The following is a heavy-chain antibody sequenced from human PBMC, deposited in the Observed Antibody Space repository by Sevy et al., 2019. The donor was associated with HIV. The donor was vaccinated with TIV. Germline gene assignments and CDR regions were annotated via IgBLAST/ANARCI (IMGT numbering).Heavy chain of an antibody. D-gene: IGHD3-10*01. V-gene: IGHV4-59*01. J-gene: IGHJ4*02. CDR2: IYYSGST. CDR3: AAMASGSNYFDF. Sequence: SETLSLTCTVSGGSISSYFWNWIRQPPGKGLEWIGYIYYSGSTYYKPSLKSRVTISVDTSKNQLSLKLIPVTAADSALYYCAAMASGSNYFDFWVQGTLVTVSS. CDR1: GGSISSYF.